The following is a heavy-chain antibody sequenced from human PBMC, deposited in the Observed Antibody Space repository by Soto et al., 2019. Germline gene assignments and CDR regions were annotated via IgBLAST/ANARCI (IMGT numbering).Heavy chain of an antibody. J-gene: IGHJ4*02. D-gene: IGHD4-17*01. Sequence: EVQLVESGGGLVQPGRSLRLSCTASGFTFGDYAMSWFRQAPGKGLVWVGFIRSKAYGGTTEYAGSGKGRITISRDDSQSSAYLQMNSLTTEDTAVYYCTRDTFFYGEHEYYFDYWGQGTLVTVSS. CDR3: TRDTFFYGEHEYYFDY. CDR2: IRSKAYGGTT. V-gene: IGHV3-49*03. CDR1: GFTFGDYA.